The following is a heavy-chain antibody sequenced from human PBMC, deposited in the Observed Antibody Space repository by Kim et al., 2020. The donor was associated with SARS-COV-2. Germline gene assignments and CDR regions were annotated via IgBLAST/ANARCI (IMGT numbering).Heavy chain of an antibody. Sequence: GGSLRLSCAASGFTFSSYSMNWVRQAPGKGLEWVSSISSSSSYIYYADSVKGRFTISRDNAKNSLYLQMNSLRAEDTAVYYCARGGGYYDILTGYTNFDYWGQGTLVTVSS. CDR3: ARGGGYYDILTGYTNFDY. CDR2: ISSSSSYI. J-gene: IGHJ4*02. CDR1: GFTFSSYS. D-gene: IGHD3-9*01. V-gene: IGHV3-21*01.